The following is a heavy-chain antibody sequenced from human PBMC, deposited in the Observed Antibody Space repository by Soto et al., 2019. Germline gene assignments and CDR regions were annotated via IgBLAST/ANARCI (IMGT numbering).Heavy chain of an antibody. V-gene: IGHV5-10-1*01. D-gene: IGHD1-7*01. Sequence: PGESLKISCKGSGYSFTSYWISWVRQMPGKGLEWMGRIDPSDSYTNYSPSFQGHVTISADKSISTAYLQWSSLKASDTAMYYCARVTGTTGNYYYYGMDVWGQGTTVTSP. CDR2: IDPSDSYT. J-gene: IGHJ6*02. CDR3: ARVTGTTGNYYYYGMDV. CDR1: GYSFTSYW.